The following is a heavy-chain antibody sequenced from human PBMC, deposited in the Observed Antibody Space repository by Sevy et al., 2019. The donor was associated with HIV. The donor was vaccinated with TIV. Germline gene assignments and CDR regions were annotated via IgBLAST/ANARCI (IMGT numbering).Heavy chain of an antibody. D-gene: IGHD2-15*01. CDR3: ARDRVVVAATASYMDV. CDR2: INSDGSST. J-gene: IGHJ6*03. V-gene: IGHV3-74*01. CDR1: GFTFSSYW. Sequence: GWSPRLSCAASGFTFSSYWMHWVRQAPGKGLVWVSRINSDGSSTSYADSVKGRFTISRDNAKNTLYLQMNSLRAEDTAVYYCARDRVVVAATASYMDVWGKGTTVTVSS.